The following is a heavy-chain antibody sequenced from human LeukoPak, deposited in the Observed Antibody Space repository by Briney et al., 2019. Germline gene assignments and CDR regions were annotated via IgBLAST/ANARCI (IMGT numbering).Heavy chain of an antibody. J-gene: IGHJ4*02. CDR2: ISGSGGST. V-gene: IGHV3-23*01. D-gene: IGHD6-19*01. CDR1: GFTFSSYA. CDR3: AKDLQWLVSGVGFDY. Sequence: GGSPPVPCAASGFTFSSYAMSWVRQAPGKGLEWVSAISGSGGSTYYADSVKGRYTISRGNSKNTLYLQMNSLRAEDTAVYYCAKDLQWLVSGVGFDYWGQGTLVTVSS.